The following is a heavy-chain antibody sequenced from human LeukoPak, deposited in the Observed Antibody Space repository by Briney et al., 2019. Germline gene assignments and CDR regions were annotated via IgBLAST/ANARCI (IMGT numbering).Heavy chain of an antibody. CDR1: GFTFSSYW. D-gene: IGHD3-9*01. J-gene: IGHJ4*02. Sequence: PGGSLRLSCAASGFTFSSYWMSWVRQAPGKGLEWVADIKQDGSEKYYVDSVKGRFTISRDNAKNSLYLQMSSLRAEDTAVYYCARDARQVLRYFDWSHYFDYWGQGTLVTVSS. V-gene: IGHV3-7*01. CDR2: IKQDGSEK. CDR3: ARDARQVLRYFDWSHYFDY.